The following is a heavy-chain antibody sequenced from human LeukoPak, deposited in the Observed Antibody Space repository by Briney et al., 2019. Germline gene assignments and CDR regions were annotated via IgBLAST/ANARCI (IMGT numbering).Heavy chain of an antibody. V-gene: IGHV1-18*01. Sequence: ASVKVSCKASGYTFTSYGISWVRQAPGQGLEWMGWISAYNGNTNYAQKLQGKVTMTTDTSTSTAYMELRSLRSDDTAVYYCARVNGYYYDSSGYYYFSRRRIENFDYWGQGTLVTVSS. J-gene: IGHJ4*02. CDR2: ISAYNGNT. CDR1: GYTFTSYG. CDR3: ARVNGYYYDSSGYYYFSRRRIENFDY. D-gene: IGHD3-22*01.